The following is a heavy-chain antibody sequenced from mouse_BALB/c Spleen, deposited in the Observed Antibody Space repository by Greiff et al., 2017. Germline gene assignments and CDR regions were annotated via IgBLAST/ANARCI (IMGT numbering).Heavy chain of an antibody. Sequence: VQLQQSGPELVKPGASVKMSCKASGYTFTSYVMHWVKQKPGQGLEWIGYINPYNDGTKYNEKFKGKATLTSDKSSSTAYMELSSLTSEDSAVYYCAGYGNYVSMDYWGQGTSVTVSS. CDR2: INPYNDGT. D-gene: IGHD2-1*01. V-gene: IGHV1-14*01. CDR3: AGYGNYVSMDY. CDR1: GYTFTSYV. J-gene: IGHJ4*01.